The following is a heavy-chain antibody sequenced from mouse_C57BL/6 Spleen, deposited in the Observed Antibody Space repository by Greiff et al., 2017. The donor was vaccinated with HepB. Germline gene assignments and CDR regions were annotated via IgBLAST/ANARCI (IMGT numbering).Heavy chain of an antibody. V-gene: IGHV2-2*01. CDR3: ARRGGSSYGYFDY. CDR2: IWSGGST. D-gene: IGHD1-1*01. J-gene: IGHJ2*01. Sequence: VQLKQSGPGLVQPSQSLSITCTVSGFSLTSYGVHWVRQSPGKGLEWLGGIWSGGSTDYNAACISRLSISKENSKSQVFFKMNSLQADDTAIYYWARRGGSSYGYFDYWGQGTTLTVSS. CDR1: GFSLTSYG.